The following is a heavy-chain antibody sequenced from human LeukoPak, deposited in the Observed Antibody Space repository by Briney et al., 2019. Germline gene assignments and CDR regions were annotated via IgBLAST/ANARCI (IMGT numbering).Heavy chain of an antibody. V-gene: IGHV4-59*04. Sequence: SETLSLTCAVYGGSFSGYYWSWIRQPPGKGLEWIGYIYSGGNTHYNPSLKSRVTLSVDTSKNQFSLKLSSVTAADTAVYYCATKPLYDFWSGYQNWFDPWGQGTLVTVSS. CDR3: ATKPLYDFWSGYQNWFDP. J-gene: IGHJ5*02. CDR1: GGSFSGYY. D-gene: IGHD3-3*01. CDR2: IYSGGNT.